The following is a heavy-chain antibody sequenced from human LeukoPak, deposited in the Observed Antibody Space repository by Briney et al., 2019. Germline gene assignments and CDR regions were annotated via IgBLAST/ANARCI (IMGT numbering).Heavy chain of an antibody. J-gene: IGHJ4*02. D-gene: IGHD4-17*01. Sequence: ASVKVSCKASGYTFTSYDINWVRQATGQGLEWMGWMNPNSGNTGHAQKFQGRVTMTRNTSISTAYMELSSLRSEDTAVYYCARGRRYGDYDSYWGQGTLVTVSS. CDR3: ARGRRYGDYDSY. V-gene: IGHV1-8*01. CDR2: MNPNSGNT. CDR1: GYTFTSYD.